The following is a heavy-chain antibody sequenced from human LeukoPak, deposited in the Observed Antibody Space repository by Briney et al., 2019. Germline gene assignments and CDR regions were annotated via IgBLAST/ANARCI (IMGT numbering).Heavy chain of an antibody. CDR2: IAANGNDK. Sequence: PGGSLTLSCAASGFTVRKYWMAWVRQAPGRGLEWVATIAANGNDKDYEDALQGRFTISRDNARNSLSLRIDSLRAEDTAQCYCAREVFFQFDNWGQGALVTVSS. J-gene: IGHJ4*02. CDR1: GFTVRKYW. V-gene: IGHV3-7*03. CDR3: AREVFFQFDN.